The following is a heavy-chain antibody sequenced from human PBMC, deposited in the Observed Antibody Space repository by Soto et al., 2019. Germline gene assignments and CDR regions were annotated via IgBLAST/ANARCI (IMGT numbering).Heavy chain of an antibody. Sequence: PGGSLRLSCAASGFTFSSYSMNWVRQAPGKGLEWVSSISSSSSYIYYADSVKGRFTLSRDNAKNSLYLQMNSLRAEDTAVYYCARVRSNDVLRVLEWLSNLIDCWGQGTLVTVSS. V-gene: IGHV3-21*01. CDR1: GFTFSSYS. J-gene: IGHJ4*02. D-gene: IGHD3-3*01. CDR2: ISSSSSYI. CDR3: ARVRSNDVLRVLEWLSNLIDC.